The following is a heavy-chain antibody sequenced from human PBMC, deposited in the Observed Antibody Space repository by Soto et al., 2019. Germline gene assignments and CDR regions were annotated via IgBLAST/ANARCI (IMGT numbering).Heavy chain of an antibody. Sequence: GASVKVSCKASGGTFSSYTISWVRQAPGQGLEWMGRIIPILGIANYAQKFQGRVTITADKSTSTAYMELSSLRSEDTAVYYCARDYRELRRDIDWFDPWGQGTLVTVSS. V-gene: IGHV1-69*04. CDR2: IIPILGIA. CDR1: GGTFSSYT. CDR3: ARDYRELRRDIDWFDP. D-gene: IGHD1-7*01. J-gene: IGHJ5*02.